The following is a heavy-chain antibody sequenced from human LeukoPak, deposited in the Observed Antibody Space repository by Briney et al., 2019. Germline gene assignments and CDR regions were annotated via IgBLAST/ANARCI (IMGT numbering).Heavy chain of an antibody. CDR3: AELGITMIGGV. D-gene: IGHD3-10*02. CDR1: GFTFSGYK. V-gene: IGHV3-48*03. J-gene: IGHJ6*04. Sequence: GGSLRLSCAASGFTFSGYKMNWVRQAPGKGLEWVSYISSSGSTIYYADSVKGRFTISRDNAKNSLYLQMNSLRAEDTAVYYCAELGITMIGGVWGKGTTVTISS. CDR2: ISSSGSTI.